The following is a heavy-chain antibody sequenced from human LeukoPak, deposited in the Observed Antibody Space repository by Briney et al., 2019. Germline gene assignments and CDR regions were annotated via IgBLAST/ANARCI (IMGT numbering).Heavy chain of an antibody. J-gene: IGHJ3*02. D-gene: IGHD6-19*01. CDR1: GGSINRSSYY. V-gene: IGHV4-39*07. Sequence: PSETLSLTCTVSGGSINRSSYYWGWIRQPPGKGLEWIGSIYYSGSTYYNPSLKSRVTISVDTSKNQFSLKLSSVTAADTAVYYCARGKQFSYDAFDIWGQGTMVTVSS. CDR2: IYYSGST. CDR3: ARGKQFSYDAFDI.